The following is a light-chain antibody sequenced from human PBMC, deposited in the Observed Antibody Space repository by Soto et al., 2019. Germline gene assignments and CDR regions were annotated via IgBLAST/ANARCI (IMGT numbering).Light chain of an antibody. Sequence: EIMLTRSPAPLSVSPGGRVTISCSASQSVYVNVAWYQQKPGQAPRLLISGASTRATGIPARFSGSGSGTEFTLTISSLESDDFALYFCQEYNDWPLRTFGQGTKVDI. CDR2: GAS. V-gene: IGKV3-15*01. CDR3: QEYNDWPLRT. CDR1: QSVYVN. J-gene: IGKJ1*01.